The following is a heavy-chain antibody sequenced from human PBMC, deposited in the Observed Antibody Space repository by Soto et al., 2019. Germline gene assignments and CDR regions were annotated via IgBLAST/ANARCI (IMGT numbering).Heavy chain of an antibody. Sequence: GGSLRLSCAASGVTFKNYAMTWVRQAPGKGLEWVSALTSSGGTTYYADSVKGRFTVSRDNSKNSLYLQMYSLRAEDTSVYFFALVLRPPDYSNLLWGPGTLVSVSS. J-gene: IGHJ2*01. CDR2: LTSSGGTT. V-gene: IGHV3-23*01. CDR3: ALVLRPPDYSNLL. D-gene: IGHD2-15*01. CDR1: GVTFKNYA.